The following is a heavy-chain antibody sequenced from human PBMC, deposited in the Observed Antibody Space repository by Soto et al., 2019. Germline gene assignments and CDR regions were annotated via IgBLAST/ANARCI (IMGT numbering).Heavy chain of an antibody. CDR3: ARAHLSGFDY. CDR2: IGSSSSYI. J-gene: IGHJ4*02. D-gene: IGHD6-25*01. V-gene: IGHV3-21*01. CDR1: GFTFSSYS. Sequence: TGGSLRLSCAASGFTFSSYSMNWVRQAPGKGLEWVSSIGSSSSYIYYADSVKGRFTISRDNAKNSLYLQMNSLRAEDTAVYYCARAHLSGFDYWGQGTLVTVSS.